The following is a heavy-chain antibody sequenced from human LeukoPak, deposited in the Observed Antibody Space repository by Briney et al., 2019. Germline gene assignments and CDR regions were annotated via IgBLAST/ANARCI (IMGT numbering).Heavy chain of an antibody. CDR1: GGSFSGYY. CDR2: INHSGST. V-gene: IGHV4-34*01. J-gene: IGHJ6*02. CDR3: ARETKERGLDV. Sequence: SETLSLTCAVYGGSFSGYYWSWIRQPPGKGLEWIGEINHSGSTNYNPSLKSRVTISVDTSKNQFSLKLSSVTAADTTVYYCARETKERGLDVWGQGTTVTVSS. D-gene: IGHD1-1*01.